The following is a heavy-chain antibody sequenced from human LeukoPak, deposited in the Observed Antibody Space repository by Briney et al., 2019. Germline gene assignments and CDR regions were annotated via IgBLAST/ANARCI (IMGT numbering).Heavy chain of an antibody. V-gene: IGHV3-23*01. J-gene: IGHJ3*02. CDR3: ARNSRYSFDI. D-gene: IGHD4-11*01. CDR2: ISGSGGST. CDR1: GFTFSSYA. Sequence: PGGSLRLSCAASGFTFSSYAMSWVRQAPGKGLEWVSGISGSGGSTYYPDSVKGRFTISRDDSKNTLYLQMNSLRAEDTAVYYCARNSRYSFDIWGQGTMVTVSS.